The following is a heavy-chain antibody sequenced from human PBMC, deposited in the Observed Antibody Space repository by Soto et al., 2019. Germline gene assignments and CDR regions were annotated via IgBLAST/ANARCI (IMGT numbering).Heavy chain of an antibody. CDR1: GGSISSGDYY. D-gene: IGHD3-3*01. CDR3: ARGRMYYDFWSGYYKGYFDY. CDR2: IYYSGST. J-gene: IGHJ4*02. V-gene: IGHV4-30-4*01. Sequence: QVQLQASGPGLVKPSQTLSLTCTVSGGSISSGDYYWSWIRQPPGKGLEWIGYIYYSGSTYYNPSLKSRVTISVDTSKNQCSLKLSSVTAADTAVYYCARGRMYYDFWSGYYKGYFDYWGQGTLVTVSS.